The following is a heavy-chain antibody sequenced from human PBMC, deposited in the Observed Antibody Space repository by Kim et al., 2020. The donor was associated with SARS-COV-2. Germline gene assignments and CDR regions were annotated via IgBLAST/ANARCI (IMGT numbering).Heavy chain of an antibody. CDR3: ARSGGQWFGELLSFWYFDY. D-gene: IGHD3-10*01. V-gene: IGHV4-39*01. CDR1: GGSISSSSYY. J-gene: IGHJ4*02. CDR2: IYYSGST. Sequence: SETLSLTCTVSGGSISSSSYYWGWIRQPPGKGLEWIGSIYYSGSTYYNPSLKSRVTISVDTSKNQFSLKLSSVTAADTAVYYCARSGGQWFGELLSFWYFDYWGQGTLVTVSS.